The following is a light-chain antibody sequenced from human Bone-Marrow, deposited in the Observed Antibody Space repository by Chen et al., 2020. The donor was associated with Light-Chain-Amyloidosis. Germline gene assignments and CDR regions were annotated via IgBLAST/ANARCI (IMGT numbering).Light chain of an antibody. V-gene: IGKV3-20*01. CDR1: QTISSNY. Sequence: EILLTQSPGTPSLSPGEGANLSCRASQTISSNYLTWYQQKFGQAPRLLIYGSSSRATGIPDSFTGSGSGTDFTLTINRLEPEDFAMYYCQQYGTSPLTFGGGTKVEIK. CDR3: QQYGTSPLT. J-gene: IGKJ4*01. CDR2: GSS.